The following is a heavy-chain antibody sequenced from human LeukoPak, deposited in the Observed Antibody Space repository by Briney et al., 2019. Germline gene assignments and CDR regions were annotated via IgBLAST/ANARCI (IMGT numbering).Heavy chain of an antibody. CDR2: IYSGGST. V-gene: IGHV3-53*01. Sequence: GGSLRLSCAASGFTVSSNYMSWVRQAPGKGLEWVSVIYSGGSTYYADSVKGRFTISRDNSKNTLYLQMNSLRAEDTAVYYCARGVDDYDILTGYWSYFDYWGQGTLVTVSS. D-gene: IGHD3-9*01. CDR1: GFTVSSNY. CDR3: ARGVDDYDILTGYWSYFDY. J-gene: IGHJ4*02.